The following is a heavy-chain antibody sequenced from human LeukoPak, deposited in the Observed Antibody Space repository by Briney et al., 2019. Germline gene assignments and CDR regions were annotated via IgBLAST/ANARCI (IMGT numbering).Heavy chain of an antibody. J-gene: IGHJ3*02. CDR1: GGSISSYY. Sequence: SETLSLTCTVSGGSISSYYWSWIRQPPGKGLEWIGYIYYSGSTNYNPSLKSRVTISVDTSKNQFSLKLSSVTAADTAVYYCARDPESQAFDIWGQGTMVTVSS. CDR2: IYYSGST. CDR3: ARDPESQAFDI. V-gene: IGHV4-59*01.